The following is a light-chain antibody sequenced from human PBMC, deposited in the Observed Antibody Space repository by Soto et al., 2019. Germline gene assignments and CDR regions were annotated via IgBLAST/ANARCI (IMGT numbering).Light chain of an antibody. V-gene: IGKV3-20*01. J-gene: IGKJ5*01. CDR1: QSLITRY. Sequence: ESVLTQSPGTLSLFPGERATLSCRASQSLITRYLAWYQQKPGQAPRLLIYGASSRATCILDRFSGSGSGTDFTFTISRLEPEDFAVYSCQQYGTSPTFGQVTRLEIK. CDR2: GAS. CDR3: QQYGTSPT.